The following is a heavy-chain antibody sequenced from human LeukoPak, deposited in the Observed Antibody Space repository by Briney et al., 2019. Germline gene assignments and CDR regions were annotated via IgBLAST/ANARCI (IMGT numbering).Heavy chain of an antibody. CDR1: GYAFTGYY. CDR3: ARGGGSYYTYFDY. V-gene: IGHV1-2*02. J-gene: IGHJ4*02. D-gene: IGHD1-26*01. Sequence: ASVKVSCKASGYAFTGYYMHWVRQAPGQGLEWMGWINPNSGGTNYAQKFQGRVTMTRDTSISTAYMELSRLRSDDTAVYYCARGGGSYYTYFDYWGQGTLVTVSS. CDR2: INPNSGGT.